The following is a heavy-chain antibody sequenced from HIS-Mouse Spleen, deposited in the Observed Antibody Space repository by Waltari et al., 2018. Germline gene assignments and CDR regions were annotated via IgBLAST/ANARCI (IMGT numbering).Heavy chain of an antibody. CDR2: IYYSGGH. CDR1: GGSISSSSYY. J-gene: IGHJ2*01. CDR3: AREIPYSSSWYDWYFDL. D-gene: IGHD6-13*01. V-gene: IGHV4-39*07. Sequence: QLQLQESGPGLVKPSETLSLTCTVSGGSISSSSYYWGWIRQPPGKGLEWIGGIYYSGGHYPNPSLKSRVTISVDTSKNQFSLKLSSVTAADTAVYYCAREIPYSSSWYDWYFDLWGRGTLVTVSS.